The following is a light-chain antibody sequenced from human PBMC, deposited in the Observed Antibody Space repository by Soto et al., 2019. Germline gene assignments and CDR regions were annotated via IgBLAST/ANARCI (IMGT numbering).Light chain of an antibody. J-gene: IGKJ1*01. CDR3: QHYNNWHPWT. CDR1: KSVSRK. CDR2: GAS. V-gene: IGKV3-15*01. Sequence: EIVLSHSPATPSLCPGGRGHPPCRASKSVSRKSAWYQQRPGQAPRLLLYGASTRAPGIPARFSGSGSETEFTLTISSLQYDDFAVYYCQHYNNWHPWTFGQGTKVDIK.